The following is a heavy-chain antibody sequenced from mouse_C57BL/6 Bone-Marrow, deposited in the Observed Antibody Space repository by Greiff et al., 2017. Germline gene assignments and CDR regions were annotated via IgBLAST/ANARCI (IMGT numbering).Heavy chain of an antibody. CDR1: GYTFTDYE. D-gene: IGHD1-1*01. J-gene: IGHJ4*01. V-gene: IGHV1-15*01. CDR2: IDPETGGN. CDR3: TRTPYYYGSSVYAMDY. Sequence: VQLQESGAELVRPGASVTLSCKASGYTFTDYEMHWVKQTPVHGLEWIGAIDPETGGNAYNQKFKGKAILTADKSSSTAYMELRSLTSEDSAVYYCTRTPYYYGSSVYAMDYWGQGTSVTVSS.